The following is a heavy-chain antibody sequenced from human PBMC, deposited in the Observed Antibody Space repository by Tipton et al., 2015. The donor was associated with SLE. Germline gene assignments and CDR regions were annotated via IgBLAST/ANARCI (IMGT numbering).Heavy chain of an antibody. CDR3: ARGHERHYDSPNFDI. J-gene: IGHJ3*02. Sequence: TLSLTCTVSGGSIRSSNYYWGWIRQPPGKGLEWLGSFYYSGGTYYNPPLKRRVTISVDKSKNQFSLKLSSVTAADTAVYYCARGHERHYDSPNFDIWGQGTMVTVSS. D-gene: IGHD5-12*01. V-gene: IGHV4-39*07. CDR1: GGSIRSSNYY. CDR2: FYYSGGT.